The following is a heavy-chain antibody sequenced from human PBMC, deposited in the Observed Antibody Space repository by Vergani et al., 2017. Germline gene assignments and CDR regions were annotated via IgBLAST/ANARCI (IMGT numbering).Heavy chain of an antibody. CDR2: ISSSSSYI. J-gene: IGHJ4*02. CDR3: ASLYYYDSSGQYYFDY. V-gene: IGHV3-21*01. Sequence: MQLVESGGGVVQPGRSLRLSCAASGFTFSSYSMNWVRQAPGKGLEWVSFISSSSSYIYYADSVKGRFTISRDNAKNSLYLQMNSLRAEDTAVYYCASLYYYDSSGQYYFDYWGQGTLVTVSS. CDR1: GFTFSSYS. D-gene: IGHD3-22*01.